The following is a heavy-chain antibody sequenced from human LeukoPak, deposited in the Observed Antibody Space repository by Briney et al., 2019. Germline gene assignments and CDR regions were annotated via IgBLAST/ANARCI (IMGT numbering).Heavy chain of an antibody. V-gene: IGHV1-46*01. CDR1: GYTFTSYY. Sequence: ASVKVSCKASGYTFTSYYMHWVRRAPGQGLEWMGIINPSGGSTNYAQKFQGRVTITADESTSTAYMELSSLRSEDTAVYYCARYDSSGYYDYWGQGTLVTVSS. J-gene: IGHJ4*02. CDR2: INPSGGST. D-gene: IGHD3-22*01. CDR3: ARYDSSGYYDY.